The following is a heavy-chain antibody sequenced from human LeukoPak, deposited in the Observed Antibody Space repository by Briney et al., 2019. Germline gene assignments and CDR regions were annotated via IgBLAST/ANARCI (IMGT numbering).Heavy chain of an antibody. Sequence: KPSETLSLICTVSGGSIGSYYWSWIRQTPEKGLEWIGFIYYSGNTDYNPSLKSRVTISRDTSKNQLSLKLSSVTAADTAVYYCARGAECSVGNCYGGNWLDPWGQGTLVTVSS. CDR1: GGSIGSYY. CDR3: ARGAECSVGNCYGGNWLDP. J-gene: IGHJ5*02. CDR2: IYYSGNT. D-gene: IGHD2-15*01. V-gene: IGHV4-59*01.